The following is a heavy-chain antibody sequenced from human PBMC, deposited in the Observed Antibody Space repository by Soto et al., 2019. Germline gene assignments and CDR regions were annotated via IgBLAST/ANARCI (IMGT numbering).Heavy chain of an antibody. D-gene: IGHD3-22*01. J-gene: IGHJ4*02. CDR3: ARTEYDKIGHDY. V-gene: IGHV4-59*01. CDR2: IYNRGST. Sequence: QVQLQESGPGLVKPSETLSLTCTVSGASISTYYWSWIRQPPGKALEWIGYIYNRGSTNQNPSLKSRVSISIDTSKNQFSLRLRSVTAADTAVYYCARTEYDKIGHDYWGQGTLVTVSS. CDR1: GASISTYY.